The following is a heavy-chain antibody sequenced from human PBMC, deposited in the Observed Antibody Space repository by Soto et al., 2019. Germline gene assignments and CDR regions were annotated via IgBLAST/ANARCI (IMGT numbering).Heavy chain of an antibody. Sequence: PGGSLRLSCAASGFTFSSYWMSWVRQAPGKGLEWVANIKQDGSEKYYVDSVKGRFTISRDNAKNSLYLQMNSLRAKDTAVYYCARAVVADAFDIWGQGTMVTVSS. V-gene: IGHV3-7*01. CDR3: ARAVVADAFDI. CDR2: IKQDGSEK. D-gene: IGHD2-21*01. CDR1: GFTFSSYW. J-gene: IGHJ3*02.